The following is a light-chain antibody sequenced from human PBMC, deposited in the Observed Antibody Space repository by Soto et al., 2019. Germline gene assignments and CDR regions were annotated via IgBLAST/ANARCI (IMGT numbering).Light chain of an antibody. Sequence: QSALTQPASVSGSPGQSITISCTGTSSDVGSYNLVSWYQQHPGKAPKLMIYEGSKRPSGVSNRFSGSKSGNTASLTISGLQAEDDADYYCCSYAGSSLLWVCGGGTKVTVL. V-gene: IGLV2-23*01. CDR3: CSYAGSSLLWV. CDR1: SSDVGSYNL. CDR2: EGS. J-gene: IGLJ3*02.